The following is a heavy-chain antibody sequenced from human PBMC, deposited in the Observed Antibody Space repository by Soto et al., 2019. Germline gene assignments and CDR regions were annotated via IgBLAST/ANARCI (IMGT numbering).Heavy chain of an antibody. CDR3: ATTDCSGGSCYSYYFDY. J-gene: IGHJ4*02. CDR2: FDPEDGET. CDR1: GYTFTGYY. V-gene: IGHV1-24*01. D-gene: IGHD2-15*01. Sequence: GASVKVSCKASGYTFTGYYMHWARQAPGKGLEWMGGFDPEDGETIYAQKFQGRVTMTEDTSTDTAYMELSSLRSEDTAVYYCATTDCSGGSCYSYYFDYWGQGTLVTVSS.